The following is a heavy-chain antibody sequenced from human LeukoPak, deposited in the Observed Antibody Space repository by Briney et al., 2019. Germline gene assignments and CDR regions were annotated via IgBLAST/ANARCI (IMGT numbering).Heavy chain of an antibody. CDR3: ARGFRNGPFDC. CDR1: GFTFDDYG. V-gene: IGHV3-20*04. D-gene: IGHD2-8*01. CDR2: INRNGGST. J-gene: IGHJ4*02. Sequence: RAGGSLRLSCEASGFTFDDYGMSWVRQPPGKGLEWVSGINRNGGSTDYADSVKGRFTISRGNAKNSHFLQMNSLRVEDTALYYCARGFRNGPFDCWGQGTLVTVSS.